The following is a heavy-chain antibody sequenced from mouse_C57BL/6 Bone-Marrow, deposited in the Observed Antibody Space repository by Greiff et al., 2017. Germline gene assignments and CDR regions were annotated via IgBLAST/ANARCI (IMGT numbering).Heavy chain of an antibody. D-gene: IGHD1-1*01. V-gene: IGHV5-9-1*02. CDR3: VTTVVDYAMDY. CDR1: GFTFSSYA. CDR2: ISSGGDYI. J-gene: IGHJ4*01. Sequence: EVQLVESGEGLVKPGGSLKLSCAASGFTFSSYAMSWVRQTPEKRLEWVAYISSGGDYIYYADTVKGRFTISRDNARYTLYLQMSSLKSEDTAMYYSVTTVVDYAMDYWGQGTSVTVSS.